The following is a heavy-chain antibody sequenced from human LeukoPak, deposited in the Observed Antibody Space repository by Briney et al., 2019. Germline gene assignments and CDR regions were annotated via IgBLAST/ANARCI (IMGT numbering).Heavy chain of an antibody. V-gene: IGHV4-4*07. Sequence: PSETLSLTCTVSGGSISSYYWSWIRQPAGKGLEWIGRIHTSGSTNYNPSLKSRVTISVDTSKNQFSLKLSSVTAADTAVYYCARDTYYYDSSGYWADYWGQGTLVTVSS. CDR1: GGSISSYY. J-gene: IGHJ4*02. CDR2: IHTSGST. CDR3: ARDTYYYDSSGYWADY. D-gene: IGHD3-22*01.